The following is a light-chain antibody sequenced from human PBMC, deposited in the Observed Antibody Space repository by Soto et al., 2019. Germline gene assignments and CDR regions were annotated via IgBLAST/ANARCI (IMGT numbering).Light chain of an antibody. CDR1: QSVSSSY. J-gene: IGKJ5*01. CDR3: QQYVTSPIT. V-gene: IGKV3-20*01. CDR2: GAS. Sequence: EIVLTQSPGALSLSPGERPTLSCRASQSVSSSYLAWYQQKNGQAPRLLIYGASSRATGIPDRFSGSGYGTDFNLTVSRLEAADFAVYYCQQYVTSPITFGQGTRLEIK.